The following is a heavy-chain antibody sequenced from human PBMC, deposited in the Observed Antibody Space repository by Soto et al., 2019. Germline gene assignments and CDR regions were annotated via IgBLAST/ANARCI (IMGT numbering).Heavy chain of an antibody. CDR1: GFSFSDAW. V-gene: IGHV3-15*01. CDR2: IKSKGDGGTT. Sequence: EEQLVESGGGLVKPGGSLRLSCVASGFSFSDAWMSWVRQAPGKGLQWVGRIKSKGDGGTTNYPTPVKGRFTISRDDAENTLYLQMNSLKTEDTAVYYCTREGGHTAGAFEIWGKGTVVTVSS. CDR3: TREGGHTAGAFEI. J-gene: IGHJ3*02. D-gene: IGHD2-21*02.